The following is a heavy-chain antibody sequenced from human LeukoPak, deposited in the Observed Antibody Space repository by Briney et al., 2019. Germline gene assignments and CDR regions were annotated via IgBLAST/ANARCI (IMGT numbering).Heavy chain of an antibody. CDR3: ASRYYYVSSGYYLDY. Sequence: GGSLRLSCAASGFTFSSYSMNWVRQAPGKGLEWVSSISSSSSYIYYADSAKGRFTISRDNAKNSLYLQMNSLRAEDTAVYYCASRYYYVSSGYYLDYWGQGTLVTVSS. CDR1: GFTFSSYS. CDR2: ISSSSSYI. D-gene: IGHD3-22*01. V-gene: IGHV3-21*01. J-gene: IGHJ4*02.